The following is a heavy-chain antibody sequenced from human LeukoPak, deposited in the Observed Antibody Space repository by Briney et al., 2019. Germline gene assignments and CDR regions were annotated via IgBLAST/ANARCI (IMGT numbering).Heavy chain of an antibody. CDR2: INPSGGST. J-gene: IGHJ6*02. V-gene: IGHV1-46*01. Sequence: GASVKVSCKASGYTFTSYYMHWVRQAPGQGLEWMGIINPSGGSTSYAQKFQGRVTMTRDTSTSTDYMELSSLRSEDTAVYYCARARPVYPGVVREVRAGMDVWGQGTTVTVSS. D-gene: IGHD3-10*02. CDR1: GYTFTSYY. CDR3: ARARPVYPGVVREVRAGMDV.